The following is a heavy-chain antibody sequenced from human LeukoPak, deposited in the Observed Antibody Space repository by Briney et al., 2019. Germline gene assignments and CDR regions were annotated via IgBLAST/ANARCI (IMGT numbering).Heavy chain of an antibody. CDR2: IYYSGST. D-gene: IGHD2-15*01. J-gene: IGHJ5*02. CDR3: ARHMGRSGIKYGRGINWFDP. CDR1: GGSISSSSYY. Sequence: SETPSLTCTVSGGSISSSSYYWGWIRQPPGKGLEWIGSIYYSGSTYYNPSLKSRVTISVDTSKNQFSLKLSSVTAADTAVYYCARHMGRSGIKYGRGINWFDPWGQGTLVTVSS. V-gene: IGHV4-39*01.